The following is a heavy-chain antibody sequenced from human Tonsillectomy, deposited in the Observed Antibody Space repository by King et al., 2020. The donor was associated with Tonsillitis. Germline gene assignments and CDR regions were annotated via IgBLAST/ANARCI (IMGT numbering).Heavy chain of an antibody. CDR3: ASLRGYYYDSSDYPQGGWFDP. J-gene: IGHJ5*02. CDR2: IYYSGST. D-gene: IGHD3-22*01. V-gene: IGHV4-31*03. Sequence: VPLQESGPGLVKPSQTLSLTCTVSGGSISSGGYYWSWIRQHPGKGLEWIGYIYYSGSTYYNPSLRSRVTISVDTSKNQFSLKLNSVTAADTAVYYCASLRGYYYDSSDYPQGGWFDPWGQGTLVTVSS. CDR1: GGSISSGGYY.